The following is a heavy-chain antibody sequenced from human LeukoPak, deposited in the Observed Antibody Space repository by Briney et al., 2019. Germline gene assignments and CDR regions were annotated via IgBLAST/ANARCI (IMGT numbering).Heavy chain of an antibody. CDR1: GGSISNNSDY. V-gene: IGHV4-39*07. J-gene: IGHJ4*02. CDR2: INYSGNT. CDR3: ARDIPSGYHDY. D-gene: IGHD3-3*01. Sequence: SETLSLTCTVSGGSISNNSDYWGWIRQPPGKGLEWIGSINYSGNTYYNPSLSSRVTISVDTSKNQFSLKLSSVTAADTAVYYCARDIPSGYHDYWGQGTLVTVSS.